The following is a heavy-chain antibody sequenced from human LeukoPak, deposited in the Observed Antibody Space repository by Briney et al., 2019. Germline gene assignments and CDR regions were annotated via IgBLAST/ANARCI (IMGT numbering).Heavy chain of an antibody. V-gene: IGHV1-69*13. CDR2: IIPIFGTA. Sequence: GASVKVSCKASGGTFSSYAISWVRQAPGQGLEWMGGIIPIFGTANYAQKFQGRVTITADESTSTAYMELSSLRSEDTAVYYCARDLGDYYGSGSSGYMDVWGKGTTVTISS. D-gene: IGHD3-10*01. J-gene: IGHJ6*03. CDR3: ARDLGDYYGSGSSGYMDV. CDR1: GGTFSSYA.